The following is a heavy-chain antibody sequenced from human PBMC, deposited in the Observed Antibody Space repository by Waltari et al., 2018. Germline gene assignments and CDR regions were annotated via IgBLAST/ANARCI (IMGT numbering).Heavy chain of an antibody. CDR1: GGTFSSYA. J-gene: IGHJ4*02. D-gene: IGHD1-20*01. V-gene: IGHV1-69*05. CDR3: ARDHGGITGTPWFDY. CDR2: IIPIFGTA. Sequence: QVQLVQSGAEVKKPGSSVKVSCKASGGTFSSYAISWVRQAPGQGLEWMGGIIPIFGTANYAQKLQGRVTMTTDTSTSTAYMELRSLRSDDTAVYYCARDHGGITGTPWFDYWGQGTLVTVSS.